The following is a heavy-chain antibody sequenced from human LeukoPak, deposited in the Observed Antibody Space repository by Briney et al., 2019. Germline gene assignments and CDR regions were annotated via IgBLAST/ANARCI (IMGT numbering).Heavy chain of an antibody. CDR3: ARLDRAACSSTRCSRGSGAFDI. D-gene: IGHD2-2*01. Sequence: GETLKISCKASGYSFTTYWFGWVRQIPGKGLEWMGNIYPGDSNTRYSPSFQRQVTTSVDKSISTASPQCSSLKASHTAMYYCARLDRAACSSTRCSRGSGAFDICGQGTMVTVSS. V-gene: IGHV5-51*03. CDR1: GYSFTTYW. CDR2: IYPGDSNT. J-gene: IGHJ3*02.